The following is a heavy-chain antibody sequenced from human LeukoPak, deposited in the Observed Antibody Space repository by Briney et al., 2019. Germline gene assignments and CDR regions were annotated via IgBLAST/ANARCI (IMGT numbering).Heavy chain of an antibody. Sequence: QAGGSLRLSCAASGLTFNNYWMHWVRQAPGKGLVWVSRIRTDGLETSYADSVKGRFTVSRDNAKNTLYLQMNSLRAEDTAVYYCARVMSGYYVVLDIWGQGAMVTVSS. CDR2: IRTDGLET. J-gene: IGHJ3*02. CDR3: ARVMSGYYVVLDI. CDR1: GLTFNNYW. V-gene: IGHV3-74*01. D-gene: IGHD3-3*01.